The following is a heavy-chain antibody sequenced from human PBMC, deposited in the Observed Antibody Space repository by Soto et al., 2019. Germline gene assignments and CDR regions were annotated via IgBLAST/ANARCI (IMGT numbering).Heavy chain of an antibody. CDR2: ISSDGSNK. V-gene: IGHV3-30*18. CDR1: GFTLSDFG. CDR3: AKHLCRGPMGLSRGS. Sequence: GGSLRLSCAASGFTLSDFGIHWVRQAPGKGLEWLAVISSDGSNKFYADSVQGRFTLSRDSSENTLYLQMTRLRIDDTAVHYSAKHLCRGPMGLSRGSWAQGTLVTVSP. J-gene: IGHJ5*02. D-gene: IGHD3-10*01.